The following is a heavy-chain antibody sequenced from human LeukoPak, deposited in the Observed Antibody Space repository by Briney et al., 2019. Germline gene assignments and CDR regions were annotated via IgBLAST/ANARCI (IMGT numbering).Heavy chain of an antibody. Sequence: GGSLRLSCAASGFTFDDYGMSWVRQAPGKGLEWVSGINWNGGSTGYADSVKGRFTISRDNAKNSLYLQMNILRAEDTALYYCARVLSPTDSSGSFDYWGQGTLVTVSS. V-gene: IGHV3-20*04. CDR3: ARVLSPTDSSGSFDY. CDR2: INWNGGST. D-gene: IGHD3-22*01. J-gene: IGHJ4*02. CDR1: GFTFDDYG.